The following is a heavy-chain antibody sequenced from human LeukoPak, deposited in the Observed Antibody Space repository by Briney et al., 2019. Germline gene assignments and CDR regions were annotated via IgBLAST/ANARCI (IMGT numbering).Heavy chain of an antibody. Sequence: AASVKVSCKSSGYTSSSYGISWMRQAPGQGPEWMGWISTYNGNTNYAQKFQGRVTMTTDTSTSTAYMELRSLRSDDTAVYYCARGMLQQLVMVDYWGQGTLVTVSS. J-gene: IGHJ4*02. CDR1: GYTSSSYG. V-gene: IGHV1-18*04. CDR3: ARGMLQQLVMVDY. CDR2: ISTYNGNT. D-gene: IGHD6-6*01.